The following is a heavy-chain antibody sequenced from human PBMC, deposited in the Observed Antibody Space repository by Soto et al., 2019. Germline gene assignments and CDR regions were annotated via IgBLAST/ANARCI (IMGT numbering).Heavy chain of an antibody. CDR2: INPSGGST. CDR3: AGGYSGYDSYYYYYGMDV. J-gene: IGHJ6*01. Sequence: ASVEVSCKPSGYTFTSYYIHWVRQAPGHGLEWMGIINPSGGSTSYAQKFQGRATMTIDTATHTVYMGLSSLRSEDTAVYYTAGGYSGYDSYYYYYGMDVWGQGTTVTVLL. D-gene: IGHD5-12*01. CDR1: GYTFTSYY. V-gene: IGHV1-46*01.